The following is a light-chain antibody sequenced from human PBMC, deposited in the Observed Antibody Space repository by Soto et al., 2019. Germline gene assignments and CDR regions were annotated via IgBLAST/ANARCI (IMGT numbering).Light chain of an antibody. V-gene: IGKV1-27*01. CDR2: AAS. CDR1: QDINNY. Sequence: DIQMTQSPSSLSASVGDRVTITCRASQDINNYLAWYQQRPGKVPKLLIYAASTLQSGVPSRFSGSGSGTDFTLTISSLQPEDAATYYWQKYDIAPRTFGGGTKVEIK. CDR3: QKYDIAPRT. J-gene: IGKJ4*01.